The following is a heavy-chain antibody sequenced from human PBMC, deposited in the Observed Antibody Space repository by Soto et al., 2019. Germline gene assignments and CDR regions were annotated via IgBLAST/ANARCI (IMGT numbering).Heavy chain of an antibody. V-gene: IGHV3-23*01. Sequence: GGSLRLSCAASGFTFKNYVMSWVRQAPDKGLEWVSAVTGSGGATYYADSVKGRFTISRDTSKNTVYLQMNTLTDADTAVYYCAKDRDDSGSSWSLFDYWGQGTLVTVSS. CDR3: AKDRDDSGSSWSLFDY. J-gene: IGHJ4*02. D-gene: IGHD6-13*01. CDR2: VTGSGGAT. CDR1: GFTFKNYV.